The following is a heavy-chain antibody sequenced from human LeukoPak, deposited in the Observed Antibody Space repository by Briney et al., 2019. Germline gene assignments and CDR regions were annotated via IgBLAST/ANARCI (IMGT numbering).Heavy chain of an antibody. CDR3: AKDQPFYYDSSGYMALFDY. D-gene: IGHD3-22*01. V-gene: IGHV3-23*01. CDR2: ISGSGGST. J-gene: IGHJ4*02. Sequence: PGGSLRLSCAASGFTFSSYAMSWVRQAPGKGLEWVSAISGSGGSTYYADSVKGRFTISRDNSKNTLYLQMNSLRAEDTAVYYCAKDQPFYYDSSGYMALFDYWGQGTLVTVSS. CDR1: GFTFSSYA.